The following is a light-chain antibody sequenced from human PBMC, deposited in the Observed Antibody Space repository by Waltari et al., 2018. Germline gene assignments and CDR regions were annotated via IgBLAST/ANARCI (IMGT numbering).Light chain of an antibody. V-gene: IGKV1-5*03. CDR3: QQYNEYPWT. CDR2: RAA. Sequence: DIQMTQSPSILSASVGDTVTITCRASENALRYLAWYQQRPGKAPELLIYRAANLEIGVSSRFRVSGSGTDFTLTINNLQPDDFATYYCQQYNEYPWTFGQGTRVEIK. J-gene: IGKJ1*01. CDR1: ENALRY.